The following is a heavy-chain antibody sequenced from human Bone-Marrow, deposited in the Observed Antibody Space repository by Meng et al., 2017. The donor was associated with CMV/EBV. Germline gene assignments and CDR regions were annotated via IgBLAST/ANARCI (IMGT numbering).Heavy chain of an antibody. CDR3: AREVRSKTIFGVVKIETTGPEYGMDV. Sequence: ASVKVSCKASGYTFTTYAMHWVRQAPGQRLEWMGWSNAGNGNTKYSQEFQGRVTMTRDTSTSTVYMELSSLRSEDTAVYYCAREVRSKTIFGVVKIETTGPEYGMDVWGQGTTVTVSS. CDR1: GYTFTTYA. CDR2: SNAGNGNT. J-gene: IGHJ6*02. V-gene: IGHV1-3*02. D-gene: IGHD3-3*01.